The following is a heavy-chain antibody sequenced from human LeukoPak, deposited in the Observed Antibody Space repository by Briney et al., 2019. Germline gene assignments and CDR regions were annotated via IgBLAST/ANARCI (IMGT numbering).Heavy chain of an antibody. Sequence: GGSLRLSCAASGFTFSSYEMNWVRQAPGKGLEWLSCISSSGSAIYYADSVKGRFTISRDNAKNSLYLQMNSLRAEDTAVYYCAKGGYFYDSSDAYWGQGTLVTVSS. CDR2: ISSSGSAI. V-gene: IGHV3-48*03. CDR3: AKGGYFYDSSDAY. D-gene: IGHD3-22*01. J-gene: IGHJ4*02. CDR1: GFTFSSYE.